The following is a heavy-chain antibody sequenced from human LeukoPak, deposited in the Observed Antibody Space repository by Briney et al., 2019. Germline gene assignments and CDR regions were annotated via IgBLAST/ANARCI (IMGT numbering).Heavy chain of an antibody. D-gene: IGHD3-22*01. J-gene: IGHJ4*02. V-gene: IGHV3-23*01. CDR3: ATRYYYDSSGYQVVFDY. Sequence: PGGSLRLSCAASGFTFDDYGMSWVRQAPGKGLEWVSAISGSGGSTYHADSEKGRFTISRDNSKNTLYLQMNSLRAEDTAVYYCATRYYYDSSGYQVVFDYWGQGTLVTVSS. CDR2: ISGSGGST. CDR1: GFTFDDYG.